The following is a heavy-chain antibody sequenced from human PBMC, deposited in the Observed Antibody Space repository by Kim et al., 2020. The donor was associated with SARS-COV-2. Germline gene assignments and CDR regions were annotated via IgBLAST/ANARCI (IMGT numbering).Heavy chain of an antibody. J-gene: IGHJ6*02. CDR2: INHSGST. Sequence: SETLSLTCAVYGGSFSGYYWSWIRQPPGTGLEWIGEINHSGSTNYNPSIKSRVTISVDTSKNQFSLKLSSVTAADTAVYYCARAAVTTWYYYYGMDVWGQGTTVTVSS. CDR1: GGSFSGYY. D-gene: IGHD4-17*01. CDR3: ARAAVTTWYYYYGMDV. V-gene: IGHV4-34*01.